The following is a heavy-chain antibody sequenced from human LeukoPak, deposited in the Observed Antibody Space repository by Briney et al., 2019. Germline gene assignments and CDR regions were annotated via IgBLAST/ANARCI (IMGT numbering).Heavy chain of an antibody. J-gene: IGHJ6*02. Sequence: LSGGSLRLSCAASGFTFSSYAMSWVCQAPGKGLEWVSAISGSGGSTYYADSVKGRFTISRDNSKNTLYLQMNSLRAEDTAVYYCAKSAAAGNYYYYGMDVWGQGTTVTVSS. D-gene: IGHD6-13*01. CDR2: ISGSGGST. CDR3: AKSAAAGNYYYYGMDV. CDR1: GFTFSSYA. V-gene: IGHV3-23*01.